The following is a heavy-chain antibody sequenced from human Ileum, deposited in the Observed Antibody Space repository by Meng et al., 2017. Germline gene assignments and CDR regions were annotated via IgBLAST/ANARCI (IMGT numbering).Heavy chain of an antibody. D-gene: IGHD6-19*01. V-gene: IGHV3-53*02. J-gene: IGHJ5*02. CDR3: AGRYSSGWYVH. CDR2: IYAGGTT. Sequence: VHLVGNGGGLIQPGESLKLSFAASGFTVSSNYISWVRQAPGKGLEWVSVIYAGGTTYYADSVKGRFTISRDDSKNTVFLQMNSLRGEDTAVYYCAGRYSSGWYVHWGQGTLVTVSS. CDR1: GFTVSSNY.